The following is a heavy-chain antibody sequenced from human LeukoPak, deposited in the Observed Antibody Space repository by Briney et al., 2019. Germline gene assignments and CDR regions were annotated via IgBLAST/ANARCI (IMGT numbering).Heavy chain of an antibody. CDR1: GFTFSNYG. Sequence: GGSLRLSCAASGFTFSNYGMNWVRQAPGKGLEWVSVIYSGGSTYYADSVKGRFTISRDNSKNTLYLQMNSLRAEDTAVYHCARDPAIYGSGSYYDWGQGTLVTVSS. J-gene: IGHJ4*02. CDR2: IYSGGST. D-gene: IGHD3-10*01. V-gene: IGHV3-53*01. CDR3: ARDPAIYGSGSYYD.